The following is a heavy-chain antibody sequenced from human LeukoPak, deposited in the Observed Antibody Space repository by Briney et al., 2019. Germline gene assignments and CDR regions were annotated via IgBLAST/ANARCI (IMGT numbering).Heavy chain of an antibody. CDR1: GYSFTHYW. CDR3: ARQDGNSKYYFDY. V-gene: IGHV5-51*01. D-gene: IGHD1-1*01. Sequence: GESLKISCKGSGYSFTHYWIGWVRQMPGKGLEWMGIIYPGDSDTRYRPSFQGQVTISVDKSISTAYLQWSSLQASDTAMYYCARQDGNSKYYFDYWGQGTLVTVSS. J-gene: IGHJ4*02. CDR2: IYPGDSDT.